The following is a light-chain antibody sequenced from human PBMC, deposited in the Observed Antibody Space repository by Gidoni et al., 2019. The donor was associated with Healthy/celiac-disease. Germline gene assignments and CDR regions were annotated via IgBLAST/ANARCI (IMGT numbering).Light chain of an antibody. CDR2: WAS. Sequence: DIVMTQSPASLAVSLGARATINCKSSQSVSYSSNNKNYLAWYQQKPGQPPKLLIYWASTRDSGVPDRFSGSGSGTDFTLTISSLQAEDVAVYYCQQYYSTPFTFGPGTKVDIK. CDR3: QQYYSTPFT. J-gene: IGKJ3*01. V-gene: IGKV4-1*01. CDR1: QSVSYSSNNKNY.